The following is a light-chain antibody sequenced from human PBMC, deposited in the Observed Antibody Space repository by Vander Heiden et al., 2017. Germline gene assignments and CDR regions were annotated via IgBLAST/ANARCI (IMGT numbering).Light chain of an antibody. Sequence: QSVLTQQPPVSGAPGQGVNISCTGSSSNIGAGYDVHWYQQLPGTAPRLLIYGNSNRPSGVPDRFSGSKSGTSASLAITGLQAEDEADYYCQSYDSSLSGHVVFGGGTKLTVL. CDR1: SSNIGAGYD. CDR2: GNS. J-gene: IGLJ2*01. CDR3: QSYDSSLSGHVV. V-gene: IGLV1-40*01.